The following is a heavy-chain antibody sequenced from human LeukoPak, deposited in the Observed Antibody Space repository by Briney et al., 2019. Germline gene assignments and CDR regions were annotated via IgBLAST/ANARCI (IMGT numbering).Heavy chain of an antibody. V-gene: IGHV4-61*02. D-gene: IGHD1-26*01. Sequence: PSQTLSLTCSVSGGSMRSDSSFWSWIRQPAGKGLEWIGRIYATGNTNYNPSLERRVTISVDTSKNQFSLELTSVTAADTAVYYCARVVGAISDYWGQGTLVTVSS. J-gene: IGHJ4*02. CDR3: ARVVGAISDY. CDR1: GGSMRSDSSF. CDR2: IYATGNT.